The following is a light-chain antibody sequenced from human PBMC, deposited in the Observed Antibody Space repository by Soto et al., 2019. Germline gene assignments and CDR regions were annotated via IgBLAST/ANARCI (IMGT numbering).Light chain of an antibody. CDR2: GAS. Sequence: EIVMTQSPATLSVSPGERATLSCRASQTVSSNLAWYQQKPGQAPRLLIYGASTRATGIPARFSGSGYGTEFTVTISSRQSEDFAVYFCQQYNNWPSYTFGQGPKLEIK. J-gene: IGKJ2*01. V-gene: IGKV3-15*01. CDR1: QTVSSN. CDR3: QQYNNWPSYT.